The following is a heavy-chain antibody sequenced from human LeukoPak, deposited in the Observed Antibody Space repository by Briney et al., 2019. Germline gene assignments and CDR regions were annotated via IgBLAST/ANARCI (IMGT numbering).Heavy chain of an antibody. CDR2: INYSGST. D-gene: IGHD2-2*01. CDR3: ARQVSTSCYSN. CDR1: GGSISSSSYY. J-gene: IGHJ4*02. Sequence: PSETLSLTCTVPGGSISSSSYYWGWFRQPPGKGLEWIATINYSGSTYYNLSLKSRVTMSVDTSKNQFSLGLSSVTAADTAVYYCARQVSTSCYSNWGQGTLVTVSS. V-gene: IGHV4-39*01.